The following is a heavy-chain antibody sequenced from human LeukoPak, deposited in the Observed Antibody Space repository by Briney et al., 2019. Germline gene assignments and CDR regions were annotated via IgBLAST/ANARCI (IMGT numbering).Heavy chain of an antibody. J-gene: IGHJ4*02. CDR3: ARVYCSSTSCLFDY. CDR1: GGSISSYY. Sequence: SETLSLTCTVSGGSISSYYWSWIRQPAGKGLEWIGRVHTSGCTNYNPSLKSRVTMSVDTSKNQFSLKLSSVTAADTAVYYCARVYCSSTSCLFDYWGQGTLVTVSS. D-gene: IGHD2-2*01. V-gene: IGHV4-4*07. CDR2: VHTSGCT.